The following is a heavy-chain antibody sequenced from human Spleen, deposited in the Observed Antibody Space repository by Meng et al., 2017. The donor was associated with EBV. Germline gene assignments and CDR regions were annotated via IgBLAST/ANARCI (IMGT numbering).Heavy chain of an antibody. Sequence: QVQLLDRVPVPVEASGTLSLTCTVYGGAISSDNWWSWGREPPGKGLEWIGEIWHSGTNYSPSLKSRVTISVDKSKNQFSLNLGFMTAADTAVYYCARDLRPWLGGFDAWGPGTLVTVSS. CDR3: ARDLRPWLGGFDA. CDR2: IWHSGT. V-gene: IGHV4-4*02. D-gene: IGHD3-10*01. J-gene: IGHJ5*02. CDR1: GGAISSDNW.